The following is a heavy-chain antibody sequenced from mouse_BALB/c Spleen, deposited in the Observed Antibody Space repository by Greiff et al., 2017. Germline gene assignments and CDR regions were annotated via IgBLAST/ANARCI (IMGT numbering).Heavy chain of an antibody. CDR2: IDPANGNT. Sequence: VQLQQSGAELVRSGASVKLSCTASGFNIKDYYMHWVKQRPEQGLEWIGRIDPANGNTKYDPKFQGKATITADTSSNTAYLQLSSLTSEDTAVYYCASGYGSDYYAMDYWGQGTSVTVSS. CDR1: GFNIKDYY. CDR3: ASGYGSDYYAMDY. J-gene: IGHJ4*01. D-gene: IGHD1-1*01. V-gene: IGHV14-3*02.